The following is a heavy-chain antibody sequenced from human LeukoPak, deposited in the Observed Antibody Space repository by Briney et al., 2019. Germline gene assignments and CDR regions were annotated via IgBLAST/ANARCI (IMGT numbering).Heavy chain of an antibody. CDR3: AKESLTGKLQLDY. Sequence: GGSRRLSCAASGFTFSSYWMSWVRQAPGKGLEWVANIKQDGSEKYYVDSVKGRFTISRDNSKNTLYLQMNSLRAEDTAVYYCAKESLTGKLQLDYWGQGTLVTVSS. CDR1: GFTFSSYW. D-gene: IGHD7-27*01. CDR2: IKQDGSEK. V-gene: IGHV3-7*01. J-gene: IGHJ4*02.